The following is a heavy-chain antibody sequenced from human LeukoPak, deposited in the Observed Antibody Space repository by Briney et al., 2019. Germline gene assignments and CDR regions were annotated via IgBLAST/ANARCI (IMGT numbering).Heavy chain of an antibody. J-gene: IGHJ3*02. V-gene: IGHV3-20*04. CDR2: INWNGGST. CDR1: GFTFDNYG. Sequence: GGSLRLSCAASGFTFDNYGMSWVRQAPGKGLEWVSGINWNGGSTGYADSVKGRFTISRDNAKNSLYLQMNSLRAEDTAIYYCARDQVTAEGRAFDIWGQGTMVTVSS. D-gene: IGHD2-21*02. CDR3: ARDQVTAEGRAFDI.